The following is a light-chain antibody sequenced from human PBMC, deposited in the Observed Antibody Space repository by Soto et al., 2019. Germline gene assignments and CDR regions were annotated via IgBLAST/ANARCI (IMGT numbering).Light chain of an antibody. V-gene: IGKV3-20*01. CDR3: PQYGSSPLT. Sequence: EIVLTQSPGTLSLSPGERATLSCRASQSVSSSYLAWYQQKPGQPPRLLIYGASSRATGIPDRFSGSGSGTDFTRTISRLEPEDLAVYYCPQYGSSPLTVGGGAKV. CDR1: QSVSSSY. CDR2: GAS. J-gene: IGKJ4*01.